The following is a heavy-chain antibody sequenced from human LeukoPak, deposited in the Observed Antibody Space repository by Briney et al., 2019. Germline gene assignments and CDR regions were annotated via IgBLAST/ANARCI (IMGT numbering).Heavy chain of an antibody. J-gene: IGHJ6*02. CDR1: GFTFSSYA. D-gene: IGHD2-2*01. Sequence: PGGSLRLSCAASGFTFSSYAMHWVRQAPGKGLEWVAFISSDGSNKYYADSVKGRFTISRDNAKNSLYLQMNSLRAEDTAVYYCARDHCSSTSCYLAIYYYYYGMDVWGQGTTVTVSS. V-gene: IGHV3-30-3*01. CDR2: ISSDGSNK. CDR3: ARDHCSSTSCYLAIYYYYYGMDV.